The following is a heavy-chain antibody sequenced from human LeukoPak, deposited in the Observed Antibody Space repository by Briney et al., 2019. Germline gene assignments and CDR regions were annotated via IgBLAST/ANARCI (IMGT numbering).Heavy chain of an antibody. Sequence: SETLSLTCAVYGGSFSSYYWSWIRQPPGKGLEWIGSIYYSGDTYYNPSLKSRRVTISVDTSKNQFSLRLSSVTAADTAVYYCARHQWHYYYYMGVWGKGSTVTVSS. V-gene: IGHV4-39*01. D-gene: IGHD6-19*01. CDR2: IYYSGDT. CDR1: GGSFSSYY. CDR3: ARHQWHYYYYMGV. J-gene: IGHJ6*03.